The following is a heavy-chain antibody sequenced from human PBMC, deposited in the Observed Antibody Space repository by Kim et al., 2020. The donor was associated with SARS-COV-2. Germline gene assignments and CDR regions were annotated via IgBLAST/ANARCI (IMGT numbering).Heavy chain of an antibody. CDR1: GYTFTDYY. Sequence: ASVKVSCKASGYTFTDYYIHWVRQAPGQGLEWMGCINPNSGGTDYAQKFQGRVTMTRDTSISTAYMELSRLRSDDTAVYFCARPPLYYDSSISHPFDYWGQGTLVTVSS. J-gene: IGHJ4*02. V-gene: IGHV1-2*02. D-gene: IGHD3-22*01. CDR2: INPNSGGT. CDR3: ARPPLYYDSSISHPFDY.